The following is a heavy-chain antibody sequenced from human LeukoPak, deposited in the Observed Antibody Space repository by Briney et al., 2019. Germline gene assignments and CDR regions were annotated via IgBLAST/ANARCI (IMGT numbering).Heavy chain of an antibody. V-gene: IGHV4-39*01. CDR1: GGSIGSSSYH. Sequence: ASETLSLTCTISGGSIGSSSYHWGWIRQPPGKGLEWIGSIYYSGSTYYNPSLKSRVTISVDTSKNQFSLKLSSVTAADTAMYYCARGLSAIVHWGQGTLVTVSS. CDR3: ARGLSAIVH. D-gene: IGHD2-21*02. J-gene: IGHJ4*02. CDR2: IYYSGST.